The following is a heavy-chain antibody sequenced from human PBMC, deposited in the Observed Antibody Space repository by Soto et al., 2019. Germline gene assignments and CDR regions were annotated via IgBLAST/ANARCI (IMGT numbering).Heavy chain of an antibody. J-gene: IGHJ4*02. Sequence: EVQLVESGGGLVQPGGSLKLSCAASGFTFSSYWMNWVSQAPGKGLEWVANIEQDGSDKYYVDSVKGRFTISRDNAKNSLYLQINNLRPEDTAVYYCAGGTGWLSDSWGQGTLVTVSS. CDR2: IEQDGSDK. D-gene: IGHD6-19*01. CDR3: AGGTGWLSDS. CDR1: GFTFSSYW. V-gene: IGHV3-7*05.